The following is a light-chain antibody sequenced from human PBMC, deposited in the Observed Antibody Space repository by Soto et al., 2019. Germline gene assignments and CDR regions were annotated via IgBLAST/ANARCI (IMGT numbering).Light chain of an antibody. V-gene: IGKV3-20*01. CDR1: QSVDTTF. CDR2: GAS. J-gene: IGKJ1*01. Sequence: EIVLTQSPGSLSLSPGQRATLSCRASQSVDTTFFAWYQKKPGQAPRLLIYGASKRATGIPDRFSGSGSGTDFTLIISRLEPEDFAVYYCQPYMSSVTFRQGTKVEIK. CDR3: QPYMSSVT.